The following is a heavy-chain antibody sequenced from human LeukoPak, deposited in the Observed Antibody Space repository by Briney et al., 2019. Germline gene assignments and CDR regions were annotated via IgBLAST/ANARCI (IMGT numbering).Heavy chain of an antibody. V-gene: IGHV4-39*07. CDR1: GDSISSSSYF. Sequence: SETLSLTCTVSGDSISSSSYFWAWIRQPPGKGLEWIARISYSGSTYYNPSVKSRVTISVDTSKNQFSLRLSSVTGADTALYYCVRLVGASGAFDIWGHGPTVTVSS. J-gene: IGHJ3*02. CDR2: ISYSGST. D-gene: IGHD1-26*01. CDR3: VRLVGASGAFDI.